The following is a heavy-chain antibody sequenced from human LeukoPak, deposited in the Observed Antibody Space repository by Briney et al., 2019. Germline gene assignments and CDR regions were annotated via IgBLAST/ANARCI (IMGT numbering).Heavy chain of an antibody. J-gene: IGHJ4*02. D-gene: IGHD1-26*01. CDR2: TYYRPKWYH. CDR3: ARGDLVGATTGFDY. Sequence: SQTLSLTFAISGDSVSSTSAAWNWIRQSPSRGLEWLGKTYYRPKWYHDCADSVKSRISINPDTSKNQFSLQLNSVTPEDTAVYFCARGDLVGATTGFDYWGQGTLVTVSS. CDR1: GDSVSSTSAA. V-gene: IGHV6-1*01.